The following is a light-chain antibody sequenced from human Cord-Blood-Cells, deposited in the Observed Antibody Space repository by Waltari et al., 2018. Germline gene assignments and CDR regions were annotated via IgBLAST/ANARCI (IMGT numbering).Light chain of an antibody. CDR2: EVS. CDR1: SSDVGGYNY. CDR3: SSYAGSNNLV. J-gene: IGLJ2*01. V-gene: IGLV2-8*01. Sequence: QSALTQPPSASGSPGQSVTISCTGTSSDVGGYNYVSWYQQHPGKAPKLMIYEVSKRPSGVPDRFSVSKSGNTASLTVSGLQAEDEAYYYCSSYAGSNNLVFGGGTKLTVL.